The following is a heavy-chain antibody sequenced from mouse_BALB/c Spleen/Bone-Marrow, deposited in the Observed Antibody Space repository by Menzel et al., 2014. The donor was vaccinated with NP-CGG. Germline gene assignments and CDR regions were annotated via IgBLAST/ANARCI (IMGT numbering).Heavy chain of an antibody. CDR2: IDPANGNT. Sequence: EVKLVESGAELVKPGASVKLSCTASGFNIKDTYMHWVKQRTEQGLEWIGRIDPANGNTKYDPKFQGKATITADTSSNTAYLQLSSLTSEDTAVYYCAAYYRYLAWFAYWGQGTLVTVSA. CDR1: GFNIKDTY. D-gene: IGHD2-14*01. J-gene: IGHJ3*01. CDR3: AAYYRYLAWFAY. V-gene: IGHV14-3*02.